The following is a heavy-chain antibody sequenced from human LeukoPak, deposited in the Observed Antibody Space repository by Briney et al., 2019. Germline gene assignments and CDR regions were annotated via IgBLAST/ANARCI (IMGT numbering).Heavy chain of an antibody. V-gene: IGHV1-18*01. CDR1: GYTFTSYG. CDR3: TRDPMRERESLSPYFDY. J-gene: IGHJ4*02. CDR2: ISAYNGNT. Sequence: GASVKVSCKASGYTFTSYGISWVRQAPGQGLEWMGWISAYNGNTNYAQKLQGRVTMTTDTSTSTAYMELRSLRSDDTAVYYCTRDPMRERESLSPYFDYWGQGSLVTVSS. D-gene: IGHD3-10*01.